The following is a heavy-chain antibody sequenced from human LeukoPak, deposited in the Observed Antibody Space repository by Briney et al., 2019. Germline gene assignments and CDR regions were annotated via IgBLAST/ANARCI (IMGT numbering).Heavy chain of an antibody. CDR1: GYSFTNYW. CDR3: ARLHVDTAMVVY. CDR2: IYLGDSDT. D-gene: IGHD5-18*01. J-gene: IGHJ4*02. Sequence: GESPKISRKGSGYSFTNYWIGLVPQMPGEGLGWMGIIYLGDSDTRYSPYIQGQVTISADKYISTAYLQWSSLKASDTAMYYCARLHVDTAMVVYWGQGTLVTVSS. V-gene: IGHV5-51*01.